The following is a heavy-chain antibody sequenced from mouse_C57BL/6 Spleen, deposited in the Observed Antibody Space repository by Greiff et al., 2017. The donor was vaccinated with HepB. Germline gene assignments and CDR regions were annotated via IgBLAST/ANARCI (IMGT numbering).Heavy chain of an antibody. V-gene: IGHV1-26*01. CDR2: INPNNGGT. Sequence: VQLQQSGPELVKPGASVKISCKASGYTFTDYYMNWVKQSHGKSLEWIGDINPNNGGTSYNQKFKGKATLTVDKSSSTAYMELRSLTSEDSAVYYCALTTEVPFAMDYWGQGTSVTVSS. J-gene: IGHJ4*01. CDR1: GYTFTDYY. CDR3: ALTTEVPFAMDY. D-gene: IGHD1-1*01.